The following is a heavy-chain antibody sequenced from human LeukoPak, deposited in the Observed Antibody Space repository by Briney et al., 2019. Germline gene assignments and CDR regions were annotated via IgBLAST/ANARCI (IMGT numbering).Heavy chain of an antibody. Sequence: TSETLSLTCTVSGASISSYYWSWVRQPPGKGLEWIGSIYYSGSTNYNPSLKSRVTISVDTSKNQFSLRLSSVTAADTAVYYCARQYSSASSDPWGQGTLVTVSS. V-gene: IGHV4-59*08. D-gene: IGHD6-19*01. J-gene: IGHJ5*02. CDR1: GASISSYY. CDR2: IYYSGST. CDR3: ARQYSSASSDP.